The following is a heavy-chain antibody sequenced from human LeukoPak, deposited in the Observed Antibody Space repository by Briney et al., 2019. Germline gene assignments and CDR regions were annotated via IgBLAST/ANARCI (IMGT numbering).Heavy chain of an antibody. Sequence: SETLSLTCAVYGGSFSGYYWSWIRQPPGKGLEWIGEINHSGSTNYNPSLKSRVTISVDTSKNQFSLKLSSVTAADTAVYYCARGGGSSAEGFGYWGQGTLVIISS. CDR3: ARGGGSSAEGFGY. V-gene: IGHV4-34*01. J-gene: IGHJ4*02. CDR1: GGSFSGYY. CDR2: INHSGST. D-gene: IGHD6-6*01.